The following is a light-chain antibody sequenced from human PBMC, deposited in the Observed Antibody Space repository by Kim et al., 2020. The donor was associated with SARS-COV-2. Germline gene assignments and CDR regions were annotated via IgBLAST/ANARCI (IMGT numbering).Light chain of an antibody. V-gene: IGKV3D-15*03. CDR3: QQYNSWPPIT. Sequence: MTQSPATLSVSPGERATLSCRASQSVSSNLAWYQQKPGQAPRLLIYGASIRATGIPARFSGSGSGTEFTLTISVLQSEDFAVYYCQQYNSWPPITFGQGKRLEIK. CDR2: GAS. J-gene: IGKJ5*01. CDR1: QSVSSN.